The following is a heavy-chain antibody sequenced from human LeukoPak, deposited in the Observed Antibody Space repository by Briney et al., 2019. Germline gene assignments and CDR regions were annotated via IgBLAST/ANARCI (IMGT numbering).Heavy chain of an antibody. J-gene: IGHJ4*02. Sequence: SVKVSCKASGGTFSNDAISWVRQAPGQGLEWMGRIIPNLGMALYAQKFKGRVTITADKSPSTAYMELSSLTSEDTAVYFCARDLVCTMNCKDSWGQGTLVTVSS. CDR3: ARDLVCTMNCKDS. D-gene: IGHD2-2*01. V-gene: IGHV1-69*04. CDR2: IIPNLGMA. CDR1: GGTFSNDA.